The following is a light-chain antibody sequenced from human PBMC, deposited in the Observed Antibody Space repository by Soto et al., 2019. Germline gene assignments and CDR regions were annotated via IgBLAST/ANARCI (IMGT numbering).Light chain of an antibody. CDR2: KVS. CDR1: QSPAYSDGNTY. Sequence: DVVMTQSPLSLPVTLGQSASISCRSSQSPAYSDGNTYLSWFQQRPGQSPRRLIYKVSNRDSGVPDRFSGSGSGTDCTLRISRVEAEDVGLYFCMQGTHWPYTFGQGTKLEIK. J-gene: IGKJ2*01. CDR3: MQGTHWPYT. V-gene: IGKV2-30*01.